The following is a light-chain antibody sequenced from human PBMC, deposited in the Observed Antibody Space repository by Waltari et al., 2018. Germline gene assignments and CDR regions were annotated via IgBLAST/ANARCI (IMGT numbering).Light chain of an antibody. CDR3: QQYNSNHT. CDR2: DAS. CDR1: QTISEW. V-gene: IGKV1-5*01. J-gene: IGKJ2*01. Sequence: DIQMTQSPSTPSASVGDRVTITCRASQTISEWFAWYQQKPGEAPRHLIDDASTLGSGVPSRFSGSGSGTEFNLTITSLQPDDFATYYCQQYNSNHTFGQGTKLDIK.